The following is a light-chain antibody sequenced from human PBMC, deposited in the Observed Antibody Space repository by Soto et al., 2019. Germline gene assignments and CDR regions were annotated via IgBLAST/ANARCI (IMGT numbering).Light chain of an antibody. V-gene: IGKV3-11*01. CDR2: DAS. J-gene: IGKJ4*01. CDR1: QSVSIY. CDR3: QQRSNWPLT. Sequence: EIVFTQSPGTLSLSPGERATLSCRASQSVSIYLAWYQQKPGQAPRLLIYDASNRATGIPARFSGSGSGTDFTLTISSLEPEDFAVYYCQQRSNWPLTFGGGTKVDIK.